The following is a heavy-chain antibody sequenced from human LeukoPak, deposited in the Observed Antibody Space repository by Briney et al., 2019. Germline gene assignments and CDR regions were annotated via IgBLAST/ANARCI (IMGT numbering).Heavy chain of an antibody. CDR3: ARGGSTVLTLGPVDF. CDR1: GGSISSSGYY. V-gene: IGHV4-39*01. Sequence: PSETLSLTCTVSGGSISSSGYYWGWIRQPPGKGLEWIGSIYYSGTTYYNPSLKSPFIISVDTSKNQFSLKLSSVTAADTAVYYCARGGSTVLTLGPVDFWGQGTMVTVSS. D-gene: IGHD4-23*01. J-gene: IGHJ3*01. CDR2: IYYSGTT.